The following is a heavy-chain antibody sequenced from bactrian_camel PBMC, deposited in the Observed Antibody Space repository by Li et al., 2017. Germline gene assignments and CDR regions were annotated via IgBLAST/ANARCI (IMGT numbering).Heavy chain of an antibody. J-gene: IGHJ4*01. CDR2: IDNSGRA. D-gene: IGHD4*01. Sequence: HVQLVESGGGSVQAGESLRLSCTISGYTCGPSSACCMGWFRQAPGKEREGVAAIDNSGRAQYKDSVKGRFTISKDHAKNALYLQMNSLKSEDTALYYCATVAGSFNSDYARARAYPYWGQGTQVTVS. CDR3: ATVAGSFNSDYARARAYPY. V-gene: IGHV3S55*01. CDR1: GYTCGPSSACC.